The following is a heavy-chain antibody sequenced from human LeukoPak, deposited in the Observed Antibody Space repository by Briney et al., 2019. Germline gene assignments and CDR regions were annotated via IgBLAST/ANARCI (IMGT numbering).Heavy chain of an antibody. CDR3: TTDRIVGATTRRGVDY. CDR2: IKSKTDGGTT. Sequence: WIRQAPGKGLEWVGRIKSKTDGGTTDYAAPVKGRFTISRDDSKNTLYLQMNSLKTEDTAVYYCTTDRIVGATTRRGVDYWGQGTLVTVSS. D-gene: IGHD1-26*01. V-gene: IGHV3-15*01. J-gene: IGHJ4*02.